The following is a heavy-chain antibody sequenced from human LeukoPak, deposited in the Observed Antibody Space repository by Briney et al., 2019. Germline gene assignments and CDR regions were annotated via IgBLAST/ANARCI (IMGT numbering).Heavy chain of an antibody. CDR3: ARRIHSSGYLDY. J-gene: IGHJ4*02. D-gene: IGHD3-22*01. Sequence: SGPALVKPTQTLTLTCTFSGFSLTNTGMCVSWFRQPPGKALEWLARIDWDDDEHYNASLTARLTISKDTSKDQVVLTMTDVDPVDTATYYCARRIHSSGYLDYWGQGILSPSPQ. CDR2: IDWDDDE. V-gene: IGHV2-70*11. CDR1: GFSLTNTGMC.